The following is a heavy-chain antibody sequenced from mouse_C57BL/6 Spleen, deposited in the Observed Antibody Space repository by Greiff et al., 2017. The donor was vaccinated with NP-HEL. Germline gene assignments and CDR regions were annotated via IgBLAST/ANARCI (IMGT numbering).Heavy chain of an antibody. CDR1: GYAFSSSW. J-gene: IGHJ1*03. V-gene: IGHV1-82*01. Sequence: VQLQQSGPELVKPGASVKISCKASGYAFSSSWMNWVKQRPGKGLEWIGRIYPGDGDTNYNGKFKGKATLTADKSSSTAYMQLSSLTSEDSAVYFCARPTTVVATRYFDVWGTGTTVTVSS. CDR2: IYPGDGDT. CDR3: ARPTTVVATRYFDV. D-gene: IGHD1-1*01.